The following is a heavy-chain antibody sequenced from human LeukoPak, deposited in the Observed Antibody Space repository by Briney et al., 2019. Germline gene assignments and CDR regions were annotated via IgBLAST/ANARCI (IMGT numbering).Heavy chain of an antibody. D-gene: IGHD3-22*01. J-gene: IGHJ4*02. V-gene: IGHV3-30*02. CDR3: ARLVTHYDSSGYY. Sequence: PGGSLRLSCAASGFTFSSYGMHWVRQAPGKGLEWVAFIRYNGSNKYYADSVKGRFTISRDNSKNTLYLQMNSLRVEDTAVYYCARLVTHYDSSGYYWGQGTLVTVSS. CDR2: IRYNGSNK. CDR1: GFTFSSYG.